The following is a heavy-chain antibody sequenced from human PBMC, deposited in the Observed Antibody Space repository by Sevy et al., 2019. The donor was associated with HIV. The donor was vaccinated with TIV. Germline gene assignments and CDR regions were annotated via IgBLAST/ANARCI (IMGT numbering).Heavy chain of an antibody. D-gene: IGHD2-15*01. Sequence: GGSLRLSCAASGFTFSGSAMHWVRQASGKGLEWVGRIRSKANSYATAYAASVKGRFTISRDDSKNTAYLQMNSLKTGDTAVYYCTRSGGGYCSGGSCYTYYYYYYMDVWGKGTTVTVSS. V-gene: IGHV3-73*01. CDR2: IRSKANSYAT. J-gene: IGHJ6*03. CDR1: GFTFSGSA. CDR3: TRSGGGYCSGGSCYTYYYYYYMDV.